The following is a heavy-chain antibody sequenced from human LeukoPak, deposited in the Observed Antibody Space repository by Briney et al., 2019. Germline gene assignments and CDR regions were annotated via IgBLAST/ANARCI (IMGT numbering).Heavy chain of an antibody. CDR3: ARGRIEQQLVFNWFDP. J-gene: IGHJ5*02. D-gene: IGHD6-13*01. CDR1: GYTFTSYG. V-gene: IGHV1-18*01. CDR2: ISAYNGNT. Sequence: ASVKVSCKASGYTFTSYGISWVRQAPGQGLEWMGWISAYNGNTNYAQKLQGRVTMTTGTSTSTAYMELRSLRSDDTAVYYCARGRIEQQLVFNWFDPWGQGTLVTVSS.